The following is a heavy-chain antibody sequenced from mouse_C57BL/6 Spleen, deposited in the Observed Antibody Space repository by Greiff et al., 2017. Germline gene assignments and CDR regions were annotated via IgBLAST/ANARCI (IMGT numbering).Heavy chain of an antibody. CDR3: AGGDYGSPPFAY. V-gene: IGHV1-42*01. CDR1: GYSFTGYY. CDR2: INPSTGGT. Sequence: EVKLEESGPELVKPGASVEISCKASGYSFTGYYMNWVKQSPEKSLEWIGDINPSTGGTTYNQKFKAKATLTVDKSSSTAYMQLKSLTSEDSAVYYCAGGDYGSPPFAYWGQGTLVTVSA. D-gene: IGHD1-1*01. J-gene: IGHJ3*01.